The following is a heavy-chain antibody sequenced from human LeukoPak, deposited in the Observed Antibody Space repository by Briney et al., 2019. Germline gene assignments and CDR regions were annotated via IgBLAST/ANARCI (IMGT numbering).Heavy chain of an antibody. J-gene: IGHJ4*02. Sequence: SETLSLTCAVYGGSFSGYYWSWIRQPPGKGLEWIGEINHSGSTYYNPSLKSRVTISVDTSKNQFSLKLSSVTAADTAVYYCARRNYYDSSGYYPPFDYWGQGTLVTVSS. V-gene: IGHV4-34*01. D-gene: IGHD3-22*01. CDR3: ARRNYYDSSGYYPPFDY. CDR2: INHSGST. CDR1: GGSFSGYY.